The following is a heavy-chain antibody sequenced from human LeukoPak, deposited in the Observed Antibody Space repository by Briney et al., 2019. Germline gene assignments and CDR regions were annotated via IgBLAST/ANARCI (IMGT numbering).Heavy chain of an antibody. D-gene: IGHD1-26*01. CDR1: GGTFSSYA. CDR3: ARGPVVGANQH. V-gene: IGHV1-69*13. Sequence: ASVKVSCKASGGTFSSYAISWVRQAPGQGLERMGGIIPIFGTANYAQKFQGRVTITADESTSTAYMELSSLRSEDTAVYYCARGPVVGANQHWGQGTLVTVSS. J-gene: IGHJ1*01. CDR2: IIPIFGTA.